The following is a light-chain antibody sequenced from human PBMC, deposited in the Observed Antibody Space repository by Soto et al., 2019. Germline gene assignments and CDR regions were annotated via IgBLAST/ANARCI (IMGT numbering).Light chain of an antibody. CDR3: QQYNSYSPWT. J-gene: IGKJ1*01. V-gene: IGKV1-5*01. Sequence: DIQMTQSPSTLSSSVGDRVTITCRASQSISSWLAWYQQKPGKAPKLLIYDASSLESGVPSEFSGGGSGTEFTLIISSLQPDDFATYYCQQYNSYSPWTFGQGTKVDIK. CDR1: QSISSW. CDR2: DAS.